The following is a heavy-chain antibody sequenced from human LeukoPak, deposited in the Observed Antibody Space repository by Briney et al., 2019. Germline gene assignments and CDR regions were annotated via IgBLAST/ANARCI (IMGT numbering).Heavy chain of an antibody. CDR2: IWYDGSNK. D-gene: IGHD6-13*01. Sequence: GRSLRLSCAASGFTFSSYGMHWVRQAPGKGLEWVAVIWYDGSNKYYADSVKGRFTISRDNSKNTLYLQMNSLRAEDTAVYYCAKDLHSSSCHYYFGYWGQGTLVTVSS. V-gene: IGHV3-33*06. CDR1: GFTFSSYG. CDR3: AKDLHSSSCHYYFGY. J-gene: IGHJ4*02.